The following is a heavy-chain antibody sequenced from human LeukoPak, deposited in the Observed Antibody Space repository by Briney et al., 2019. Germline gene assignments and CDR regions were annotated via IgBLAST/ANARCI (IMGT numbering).Heavy chain of an antibody. D-gene: IGHD3-10*01. V-gene: IGHV4-59*01. J-gene: IGHJ4*02. CDR2: IYYSGST. Sequence: SETLSLTCTVSGGSISSYYWSWIRQPPGKGLEWIGYIYYSGSTNYNSSLKSRVTISVDTSKNQFSLKLSSVTAADTAVYYCARGRVVRGVILPFDYWGQGTLVTVSS. CDR3: ARGRVVRGVILPFDY. CDR1: GGSISSYY.